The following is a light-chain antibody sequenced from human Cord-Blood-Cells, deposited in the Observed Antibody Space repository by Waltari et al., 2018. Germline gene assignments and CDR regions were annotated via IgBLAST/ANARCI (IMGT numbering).Light chain of an antibody. CDR1: SSDVGGYNY. CDR2: DVS. Sequence: QSALTQPASVSGSPGQSITISCTGTSSDVGGYNYVSWYQQHPGQAPKLMIYDVSNRPSGVSTRFSCAKSCSTASLTISGLQAEDEADYYCSSYTSSITWVFGGGTKLTVL. CDR3: SSYTSSITWV. V-gene: IGLV2-14*01. J-gene: IGLJ3*02.